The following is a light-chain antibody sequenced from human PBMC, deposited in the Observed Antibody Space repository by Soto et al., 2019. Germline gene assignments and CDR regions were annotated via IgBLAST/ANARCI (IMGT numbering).Light chain of an antibody. CDR2: DAS. Sequence: AIQLTQSPSSLSASVGDRVTITCRASQGISSALAWYQQKPGKAHKLLIYDASSLESGVPSRFSGSGSGTDFTLTISSLQPEDFATYYCQQFNSYPPTFGGGTKVEIK. CDR3: QQFNSYPPT. J-gene: IGKJ4*01. CDR1: QGISSA. V-gene: IGKV1-13*02.